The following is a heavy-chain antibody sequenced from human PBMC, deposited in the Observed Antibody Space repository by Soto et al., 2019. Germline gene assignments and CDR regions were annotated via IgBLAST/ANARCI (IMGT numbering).Heavy chain of an antibody. D-gene: IGHD6-13*01. Sequence: EVQLVESGGDLVQPGGSLKLSCAASGFIFSGTTIHWVRQASGEGLEWVGRIRGRADNYATGYAASVKGRFTISRDDSKKTAYLQMNSPKTEDTAVYFCTRAPDGNNADYWGQGTLVTVSS. V-gene: IGHV3-73*02. CDR2: IRGRADNYAT. CDR1: GFIFSGTT. J-gene: IGHJ4*02. CDR3: TRAPDGNNADY.